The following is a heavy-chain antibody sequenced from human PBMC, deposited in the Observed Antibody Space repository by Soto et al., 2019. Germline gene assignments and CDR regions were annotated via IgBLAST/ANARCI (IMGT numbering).Heavy chain of an antibody. CDR2: IKPDGSER. CDR3: ATDLNREPY. CDR1: GFTFGTYW. V-gene: IGHV3-7*04. D-gene: IGHD1-1*01. Sequence: EVQLVESGGGLVQPGGSLRLSCEASGFTFGTYWMTWVRQAPGKGLECVADIKPDGSERYYVDSVKGRLTISRDNAKNSPYLYMNSLRSDDTGVYYRATDLNREPYWGQGTLVTVSS. J-gene: IGHJ4*02.